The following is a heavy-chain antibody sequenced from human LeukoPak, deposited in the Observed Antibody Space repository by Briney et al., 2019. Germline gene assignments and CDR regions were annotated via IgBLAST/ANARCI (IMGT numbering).Heavy chain of an antibody. Sequence: SETLSLTCAVYGGSFSGYYWSWIRQPPGKGLEWIGSIYYSGSTYYNPSLKSRVTISVDTSKNQFSLKLSSATAADTAVYYCARTPRLDGYINYWGQGTLVTVSS. D-gene: IGHD3-22*01. J-gene: IGHJ4*02. V-gene: IGHV4-34*01. CDR2: IYYSGST. CDR1: GGSFSGYY. CDR3: ARTPRLDGYINY.